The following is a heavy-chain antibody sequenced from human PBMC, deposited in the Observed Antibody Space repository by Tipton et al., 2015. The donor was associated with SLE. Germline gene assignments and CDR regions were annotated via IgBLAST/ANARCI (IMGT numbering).Heavy chain of an antibody. CDR2: VFYTGST. Sequence: GLVKPSETLSLTCVVSGYSISSGYYWGWVRQSPETGLEWIGSVFYTGSTYFNPSLKSRVTISRDTSKNHISLRLTSATAADTAIYFCVSHNWEYGIFVWGQGTTVTVSS. CDR3: VSHNWEYGIFV. V-gene: IGHV4-38-2*01. D-gene: IGHD1-1*01. J-gene: IGHJ6*02. CDR1: GYSISSGYY.